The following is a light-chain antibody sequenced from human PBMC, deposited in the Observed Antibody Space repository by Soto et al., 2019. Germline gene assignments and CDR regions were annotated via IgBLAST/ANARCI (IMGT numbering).Light chain of an antibody. CDR1: SSDVGGYNY. CDR2: YVS. Sequence: QSVLTQPTSVSGSPGQSITISCTGTSSDVGGYNYVSWYQQHPGKASKFMIYYVSNRPSGVSNRFSGSKSGNTASLTISWLQAEDEADYYCCSYTTSNTRQIVFGTGTKVTVL. J-gene: IGLJ1*01. V-gene: IGLV2-14*01. CDR3: CSYTTSNTRQIV.